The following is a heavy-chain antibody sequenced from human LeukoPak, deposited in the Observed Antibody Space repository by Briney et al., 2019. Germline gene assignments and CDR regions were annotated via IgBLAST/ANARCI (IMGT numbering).Heavy chain of an antibody. D-gene: IGHD1-1*01. CDR2: ITSSGTTK. CDR3: ARETMEFDY. CDR1: GVTFSSYE. Sequence: GGSLRLSCAASGVTFSSYEMNWVRQAPGKGLEWVSYITSSGTTKYYADSVKGRFTISRDNAKNSLYLQMNSLRAEDTAVYYCARETMEFDYRGQGKLVTVSS. V-gene: IGHV3-48*03. J-gene: IGHJ4*02.